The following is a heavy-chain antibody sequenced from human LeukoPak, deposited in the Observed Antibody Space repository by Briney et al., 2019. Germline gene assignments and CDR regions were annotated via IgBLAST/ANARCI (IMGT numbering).Heavy chain of an antibody. CDR3: ARRGPGGAFDI. Sequence: ASVKVSCKASGYTFTGYYMHWVRQAPGQGLEWMGWINPNSGGTNYARKFQGRVTMTRDTSISTAYMELSRLRSDDTAVYYCARRGPGGAFDIWGQGTMVTVSS. V-gene: IGHV1-2*02. J-gene: IGHJ3*02. CDR1: GYTFTGYY. D-gene: IGHD1-26*01. CDR2: INPNSGGT.